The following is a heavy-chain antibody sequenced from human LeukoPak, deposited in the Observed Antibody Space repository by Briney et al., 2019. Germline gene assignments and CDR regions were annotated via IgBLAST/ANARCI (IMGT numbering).Heavy chain of an antibody. J-gene: IGHJ4*02. Sequence: GGSLRLSCAAAGFTFSSYAMSWVRQAPGKGLEWVSAISGSGGSTYYADSVKGRFTISRDNSKNTLYLQMNSLRAEDTAVYYCAKERGYDYVWGSYEDYFDYWGQGTLVTVSS. CDR2: ISGSGGST. CDR1: GFTFSSYA. D-gene: IGHD3-16*01. CDR3: AKERGYDYVWGSYEDYFDY. V-gene: IGHV3-23*01.